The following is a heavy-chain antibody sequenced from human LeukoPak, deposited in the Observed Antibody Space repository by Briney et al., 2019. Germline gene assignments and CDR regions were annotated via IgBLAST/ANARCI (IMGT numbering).Heavy chain of an antibody. Sequence: SETLSLTCTVSGYSISSGYYWGWIRQPPGKGLEWIGSIYHSGSTYYNPSLKSRVTISVDTSKNQFSLKLSSVTAADTAVYYCARDGKVGATGIFDYWGQGTLVTVSS. V-gene: IGHV4-38-2*02. D-gene: IGHD1-26*01. CDR3: ARDGKVGATGIFDY. CDR2: IYHSGST. CDR1: GYSISSGYY. J-gene: IGHJ4*02.